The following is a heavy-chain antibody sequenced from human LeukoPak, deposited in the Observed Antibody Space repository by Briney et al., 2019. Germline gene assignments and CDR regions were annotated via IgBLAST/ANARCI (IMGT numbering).Heavy chain of an antibody. CDR3: AKETGGDDSAYFDH. J-gene: IGHJ4*02. CDR1: GFTFSRHA. D-gene: IGHD2-21*02. V-gene: IGHV3-23*01. CDR2: ITSSGRTA. Sequence: GGSLRLSCGASGFTFSRHAMSWVRHAPGKGLEWVSVITSSGRTAYYGDSVKGRFTMSRDNSKNTLYLQMNSLRPEDTAVYYCAKETGGDDSAYFDHWGQGTLVTVSS.